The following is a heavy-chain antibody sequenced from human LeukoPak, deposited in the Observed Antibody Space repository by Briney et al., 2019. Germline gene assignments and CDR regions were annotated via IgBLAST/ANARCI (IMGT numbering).Heavy chain of an antibody. J-gene: IGHJ4*02. D-gene: IGHD3-22*01. CDR2: IYYSGST. CDR3: ASHYYDSSGYQYYFDY. Sequence: SETLSLTCTVSGGSISSYYWSWIRQPPGKGLEWIGYIYYSGSTNYNSSLKSRVTISVDTSKNQFSLKLSSVTAADTAVYYCASHYYDSSGYQYYFDYWGQGTLVTVSS. V-gene: IGHV4-59*08. CDR1: GGSISSYY.